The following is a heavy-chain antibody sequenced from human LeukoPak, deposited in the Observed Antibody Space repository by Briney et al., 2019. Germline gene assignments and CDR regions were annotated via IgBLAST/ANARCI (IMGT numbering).Heavy chain of an antibody. CDR1: GFTFSKFA. D-gene: IGHD6-13*01. V-gene: IGHV3-23*01. CDR2: ISDSGGST. CDR3: AKEGGPIAPFDY. J-gene: IGHJ4*02. Sequence: GGSLRLSCAASGFTFSKFAMIWVRQAPGKGLEWVSGISDSGGSTYYADSVKGRFTISRDNSKNTVLLQVNSLRAEDTAVYYCAKEGGPIAPFDYWGQGTLVTVSS.